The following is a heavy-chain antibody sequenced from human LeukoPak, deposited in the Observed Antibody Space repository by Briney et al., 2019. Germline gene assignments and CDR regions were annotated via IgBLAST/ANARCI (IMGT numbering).Heavy chain of an antibody. CDR1: GGSFSGYY. J-gene: IGHJ6*03. CDR3: ARSSGYSYGCMDV. V-gene: IGHV4-34*01. Sequence: SETLSLTCAVYGGSFSGYYWSWIRQPPGKGLEWIGEINHSGSTNYNPSLKSRVTISVDTSKNQFSLKLSSVTAADTAVYYCARSSGYSYGCMDVWGKGTTVTVSS. D-gene: IGHD5-18*01. CDR2: INHSGST.